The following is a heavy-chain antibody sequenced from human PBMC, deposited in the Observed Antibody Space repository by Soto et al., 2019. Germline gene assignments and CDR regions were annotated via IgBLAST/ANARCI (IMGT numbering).Heavy chain of an antibody. Sequence: SVKVSCKASGGTFSSYTISWVRQAPGQGLEWMGRIIPILGITNYAQKFQGRVTITRNKSTSIAYMELSSLRSEDTAVYYCASIGRAHIDYWGQGTLVTVSS. CDR3: ASIGRAHIDY. CDR2: IIPILGIT. CDR1: GGTFSSYT. D-gene: IGHD1-26*01. J-gene: IGHJ4*02. V-gene: IGHV1-69*02.